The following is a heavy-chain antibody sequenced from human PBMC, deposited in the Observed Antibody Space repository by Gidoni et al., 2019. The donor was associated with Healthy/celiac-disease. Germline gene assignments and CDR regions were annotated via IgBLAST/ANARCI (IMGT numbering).Heavy chain of an antibody. V-gene: IGHV3-21*01. CDR2: ISRSSRYI. J-gene: IGHJ4*02. Sequence: EVKRVESGGGRVKPGGSRRRSGAASGCTFSSYSMNWVRQAPGKGLAGVSSISRSSRYISYADSVKGRFTLSRDNAKNSLYLQMTSLRAEDPSVYYCARAGIGGLPRFDYWGQGTLVTVSS. CDR3: ARAGIGGLPRFDY. CDR1: GCTFSSYS. D-gene: IGHD3-16*01.